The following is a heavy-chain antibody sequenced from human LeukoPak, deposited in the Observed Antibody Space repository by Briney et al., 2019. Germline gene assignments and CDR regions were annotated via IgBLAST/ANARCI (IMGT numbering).Heavy chain of an antibody. V-gene: IGHV3-30-3*01. CDR2: ISKDGSDK. J-gene: IGHJ4*02. CDR3: ARDYWWNYDY. D-gene: IGHD1-7*01. CDR1: GFTFSDYA. Sequence: PGGSLRLSCAASGFTFSDYAMHWVRQAPGKRLEWVAVISKDGSDKYYPGSVRGRFTISRDNSKNTIYLQMDSLRAEDTAIYYCARDYWWNYDYWGQGTLVTVSS.